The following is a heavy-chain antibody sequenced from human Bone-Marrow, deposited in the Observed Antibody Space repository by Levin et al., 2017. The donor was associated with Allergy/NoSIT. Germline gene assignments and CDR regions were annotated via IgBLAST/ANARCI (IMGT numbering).Heavy chain of an antibody. CDR2: IYYSGST. V-gene: IGHV4-59*01. D-gene: IGHD4-17*01. CDR1: GGSIRSYY. CDR3: ARGDADYARPDS. J-gene: IGHJ4*02. Sequence: RAGGSLRLSCSVSGGSIRSYYWTWIRQPPGKGLEWIGYIYYSGSTNYNPSLKSRVAISLQTSKSQFSLTLRSVTAADTAVYFCARGDADYARPDSWGQGTLVTVSS.